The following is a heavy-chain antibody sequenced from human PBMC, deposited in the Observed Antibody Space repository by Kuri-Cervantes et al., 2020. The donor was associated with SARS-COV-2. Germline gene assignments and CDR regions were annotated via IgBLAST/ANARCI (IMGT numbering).Heavy chain of an antibody. D-gene: IGHD6-13*01. V-gene: IGHV3-7*01. CDR2: IKQDGSEK. Sequence: GESLKISCAASGFTFSSYWMSWVRQAPGKGLEWVANIKQDGSEKYYVDSVKGRFTISRDNAKNSLYLQMNSLRAEDTAVYYCARDQGKQQRGWAWGQGTLVTVSS. CDR3: ARDQGKQQRGWA. CDR1: GFTFSSYW. J-gene: IGHJ5*02.